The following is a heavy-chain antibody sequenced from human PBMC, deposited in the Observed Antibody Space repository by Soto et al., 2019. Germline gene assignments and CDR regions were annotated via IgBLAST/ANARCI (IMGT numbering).Heavy chain of an antibody. CDR2: ISGPGGTT. J-gene: IGHJ4*02. CDR3: GSTYDFWSHFDH. Sequence: GGSLTLSCAASGFTFSSYSMNWVRQAPGKGLEWVSAISGPGGTTHYTDSVKGRFTISRDNSKNTLYLQMNSLRAEDTAIYYCGSTYDFWSHFDHWGQGTLVTVSS. CDR1: GFTFSSYS. V-gene: IGHV3-23*01. D-gene: IGHD3-3*01.